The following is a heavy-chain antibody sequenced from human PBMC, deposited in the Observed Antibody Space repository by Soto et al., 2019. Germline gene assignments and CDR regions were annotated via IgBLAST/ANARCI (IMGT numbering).Heavy chain of an antibody. CDR2: IYYSGST. V-gene: IGHV4-39*01. CDR1: GGSISSSSYY. D-gene: IGHD3-9*01. J-gene: IGHJ4*02. Sequence: SETLSLTCTVSGGSISSSSYYWGWIRQPPGKGLEWIGSIYYSGSTYYNPSLKSRVTISVDTSKNQFSLKLSSVTAADTAVYYCARHEMFWLSFDYWGQGTLVTVSS. CDR3: ARHEMFWLSFDY.